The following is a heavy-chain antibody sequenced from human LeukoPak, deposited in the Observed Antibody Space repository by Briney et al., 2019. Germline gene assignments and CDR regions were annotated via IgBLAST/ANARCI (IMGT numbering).Heavy chain of an antibody. D-gene: IGHD4-17*01. V-gene: IGHV1-24*01. CDR3: ATVAGTVTTVWFDP. CDR1: GYTFTELS. Sequence: GASVKASYKVSGYTFTELSMHWVRPAPGKGLGWMGGFDPEDGETIYAQKFQGRVTMTEDTSTDTAYMELSSLRSEDTAVYYCATVAGTVTTVWFDPWGQGTLVSVSS. J-gene: IGHJ5*02. CDR2: FDPEDGET.